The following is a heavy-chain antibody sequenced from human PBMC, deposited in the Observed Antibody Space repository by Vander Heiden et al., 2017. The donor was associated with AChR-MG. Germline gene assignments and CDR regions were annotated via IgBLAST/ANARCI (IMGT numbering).Heavy chain of an antibody. D-gene: IGHD3-10*01. CDR3: AKVPGYYGSGSYFDY. Sequence: EVQLLESGGGLVQPGGSLRLSCAASGFTFSSYARGWVRQAPGKGLEWVSAISGSGGSTYYADSVKGRFTISRDNSKNTLYLQMNSLRAEDTAVYYCAKVPGYYGSGSYFDYWGQGTLVTVSS. J-gene: IGHJ4*02. V-gene: IGHV3-23*01. CDR2: ISGSGGST. CDR1: GFTFSSYA.